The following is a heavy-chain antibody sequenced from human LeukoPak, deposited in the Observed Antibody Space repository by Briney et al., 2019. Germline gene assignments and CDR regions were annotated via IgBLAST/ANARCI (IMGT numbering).Heavy chain of an antibody. V-gene: IGHV3-53*01. J-gene: IGHJ5*02. Sequence: GGSLRLSCAASGFTVSSNYMSWVRQAPGKGLEWVSVIYSGGSTYYADSVKGRFTISRDNAKNSLYLQMNSLRAEDTAVYYCARDIGASTSRGWFDPWGQGTLVTVSS. CDR1: GFTVSSNY. CDR2: IYSGGST. D-gene: IGHD2-2*01. CDR3: ARDIGASTSRGWFDP.